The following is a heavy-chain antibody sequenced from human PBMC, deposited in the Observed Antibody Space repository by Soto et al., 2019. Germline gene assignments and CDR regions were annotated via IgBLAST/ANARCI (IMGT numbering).Heavy chain of an antibody. V-gene: IGHV1-69*06. CDR2: TGSGSGPG. D-gene: IGHD2-15*01. CDR1: GGSLSTNP. Sequence: QVQLVQSGTEVKKPGSSVKVSCKASGGSLSTNPISWERQAPGQGLEWMGGTGSGSGPGNHAQKFQGRLTVTADKSPSTVYMELTTLSSADTAVYYCARRDSGGFYRFFDSWGQGTLVTVSS. J-gene: IGHJ4*02. CDR3: ARRDSGGFYRFFDS.